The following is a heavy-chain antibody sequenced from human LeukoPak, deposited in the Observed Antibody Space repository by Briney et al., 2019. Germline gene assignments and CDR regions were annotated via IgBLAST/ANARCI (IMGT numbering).Heavy chain of an antibody. V-gene: IGHV1-46*01. CDR1: GYTFTSYY. CDR3: ARFYLLEPRYFDL. Sequence: ASVKVSCKASGYTFTSYYMHWVRQAPGQGLEWMGIINPSGGSTSYAQKFQGRVTMTRDTSTSTVYMELSSLRSDDTAVYYCARFYLLEPRYFDLWGRGTLVTVSS. J-gene: IGHJ2*01. D-gene: IGHD3-10*01. CDR2: INPSGGST.